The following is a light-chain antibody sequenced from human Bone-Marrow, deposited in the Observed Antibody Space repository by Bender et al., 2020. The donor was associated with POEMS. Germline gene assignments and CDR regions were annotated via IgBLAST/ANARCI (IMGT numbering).Light chain of an antibody. CDR3: AAWEDSLNGWV. CDR1: SSNIGTNP. CDR2: INN. V-gene: IGLV1-44*01. J-gene: IGLJ3*02. Sequence: QSVLTQPPSASGTPGQRVTISCSGSSSNIGTNPVNWYQQLPGTAPKLLIYINNQRPSGVPDRFSCSKSGTSASLAISGLQSEDEADYYCAAWEDSLNGWVFGGGTKLTVL.